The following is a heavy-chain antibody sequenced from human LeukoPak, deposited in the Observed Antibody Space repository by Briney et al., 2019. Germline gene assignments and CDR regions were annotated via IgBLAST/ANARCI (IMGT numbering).Heavy chain of an antibody. CDR2: ISTSGGST. CDR1: GFTFSSYA. J-gene: IGHJ4*02. V-gene: IGHV3-23*01. Sequence: PGGSLRLSCAASGFTFSSYAMNWVRQAPGEGLEWVSTISTSGGSTYYADSVKGRFTVSRDSSMNTLYLQMNSLRAEDTAVYYCARDLLSDSVWGSDYWGQGTLVTVSS. D-gene: IGHD3-16*01. CDR3: ARDLLSDSVWGSDY.